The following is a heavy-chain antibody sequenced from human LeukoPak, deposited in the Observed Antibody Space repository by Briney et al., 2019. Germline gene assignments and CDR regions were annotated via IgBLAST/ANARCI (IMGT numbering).Heavy chain of an antibody. D-gene: IGHD3-10*01. CDR3: ARGLSGSYLFDY. V-gene: IGHV4-59*01. Sequence: SETLSLTCTVSGGSISPYHWSWIRHPPGKGLEWIGYIYYSGSTNYNPGLKSRVTISVDTSKNQFSLRVSSVTAADTAVYHCARGLSGSYLFDYWGQGTLVTVSS. CDR1: GGSISPYH. CDR2: IYYSGST. J-gene: IGHJ4*02.